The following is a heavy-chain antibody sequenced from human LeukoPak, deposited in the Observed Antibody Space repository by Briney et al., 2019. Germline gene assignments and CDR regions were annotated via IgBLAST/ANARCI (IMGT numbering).Heavy chain of an antibody. CDR3: AREAAAGNWYLDL. Sequence: SETLSLTCTVSGGSISSYYWSWIRQPPGKGLEWIGYIYYSGSTNYNPSLKSRVTISVDTSKNQFSLKLSSVTAADTAVYYCAREAAAGNWYLDLWGRGTLVTVSS. CDR1: GGSISSYY. CDR2: IYYSGST. D-gene: IGHD6-13*01. V-gene: IGHV4-59*01. J-gene: IGHJ2*01.